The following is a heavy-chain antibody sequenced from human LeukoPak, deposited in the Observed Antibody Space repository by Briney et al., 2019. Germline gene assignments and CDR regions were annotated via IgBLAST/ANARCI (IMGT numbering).Heavy chain of an antibody. V-gene: IGHV6-1*01. CDR3: ARGPNPYTWNDHYYFDY. Sequence: SQTLSLTCALSGDSVSSNGAAWNWIGQSPSRGLEWLGRTYYRSKWYNDYAGSVKSRITINPDTSKNQFSLQLNSVTPEDTAVSSCARGPNPYTWNDHYYFDYWGQGTLVTVSS. D-gene: IGHD1-20*01. J-gene: IGHJ4*02. CDR1: GDSVSSNGAA. CDR2: TYYRSKWYN.